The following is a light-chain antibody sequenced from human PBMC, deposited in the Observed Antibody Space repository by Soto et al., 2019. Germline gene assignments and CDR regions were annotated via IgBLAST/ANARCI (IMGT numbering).Light chain of an antibody. CDR2: GAS. V-gene: IGKV3-20*01. CDR1: QTISSGF. J-gene: IGKJ4*01. Sequence: EIVLTQSPGTLSLSPGERATLSCKTSQTISSGFLAWYQQTPGQAPRLLIYGASSRATGIPDRFSGSGSGTDFTLTISRLEPEDSAVYYCQLLTFGGGTKVEIK. CDR3: QLLT.